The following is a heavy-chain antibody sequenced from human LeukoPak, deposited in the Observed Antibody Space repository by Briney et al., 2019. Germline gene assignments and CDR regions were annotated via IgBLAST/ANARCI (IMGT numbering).Heavy chain of an antibody. CDR3: AKDQKIGTWGHYYDSSGYHALGGLSVFDY. CDR2: ISGSGGST. J-gene: IGHJ4*02. V-gene: IGHV3-23*01. Sequence: PGGSLRLSCAASGFTFSSYAMSWVRQAPGKGLEWVSAISGSGGSTYYADSVKGRFTISRDNSKNTLYLQMNSLRAEDTAVYYCAKDQKIGTWGHYYDSSGYHALGGLSVFDYWGQGTLVTVSS. D-gene: IGHD3-22*01. CDR1: GFTFSSYA.